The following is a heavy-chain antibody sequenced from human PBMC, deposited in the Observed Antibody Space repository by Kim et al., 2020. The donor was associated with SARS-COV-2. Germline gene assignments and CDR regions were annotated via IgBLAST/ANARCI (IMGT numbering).Heavy chain of an antibody. J-gene: IGHJ3*02. CDR3: AKEDGGIIAVAVGAFDI. Sequence: GGSLRLSCAASGFTFSSYAMSWVRQAPGKGLEWVSAICGSGGSTYYADSVKGRFTISRDNSKNTLYLQMNSLRAEDTAVYYCAKEDGGIIAVAVGAFDIWGQGTMVTVSS. CDR2: ICGSGGST. CDR1: GFTFSSYA. V-gene: IGHV3-23*01. D-gene: IGHD6-19*01.